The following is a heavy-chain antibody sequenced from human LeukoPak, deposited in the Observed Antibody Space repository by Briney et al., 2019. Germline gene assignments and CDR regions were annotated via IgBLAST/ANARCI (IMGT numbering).Heavy chain of an antibody. CDR2: LGTNGDA. D-gene: IGHD6-6*01. Sequence: GGSLRLSCVASGFSFSDYDMYWVRQAAGRGLEWVSALGTNGDAYYLGSVRGRFTISRENVKNSLYLQMNSLGVEDTAVYYCAREWTGIASHYHGMDVWGQGTTVTVSS. J-gene: IGHJ6*02. V-gene: IGHV3-13*01. CDR3: AREWTGIASHYHGMDV. CDR1: GFSFSDYD.